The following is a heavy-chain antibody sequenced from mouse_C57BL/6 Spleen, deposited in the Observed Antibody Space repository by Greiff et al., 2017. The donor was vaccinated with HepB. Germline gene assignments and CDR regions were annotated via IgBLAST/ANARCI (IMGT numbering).Heavy chain of an antibody. CDR2: IYPGSGNT. D-gene: IGHD4-1*01. CDR3: AGTGTRYAMDY. CDR1: GYSFTSYY. V-gene: IGHV1-66*01. J-gene: IGHJ4*01. Sequence: QVQLQQSGPELVKPGASVKISCKASGYSFTSYYIHWVKQRPGQGLEWIGWIYPGSGNTKYNEKFKGKATLTADTSSSTAYMQLSSLTSEDSAVYYCAGTGTRYAMDYWGQGTSVTVSS.